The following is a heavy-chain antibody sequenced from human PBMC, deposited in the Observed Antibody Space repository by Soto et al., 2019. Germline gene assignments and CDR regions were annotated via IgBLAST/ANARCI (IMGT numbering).Heavy chain of an antibody. V-gene: IGHV3-21*01. D-gene: IGHD1-1*01. CDR1: GFTFSNYS. J-gene: IGHJ6*03. Sequence: EIQLVESEGGLVKPGGSLRLSCAASGFTFSNYSMNWVRQTPGKGLEWVSSISSSSSYIYYADSVKGRFTISRDNAKNSLDLRILRLRAGRTAVYFCVREGLMTGRSGFFYSYVDVWGTGTGVTVSS. CDR3: VREGLMTGRSGFFYSYVDV. CDR2: ISSSSSYI.